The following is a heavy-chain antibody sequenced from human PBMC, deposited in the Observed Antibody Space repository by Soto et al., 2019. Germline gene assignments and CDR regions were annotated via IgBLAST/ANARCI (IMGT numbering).Heavy chain of an antibody. CDR2: ISSTTNYI. CDR3: ARESEDLTSNFDD. V-gene: IGHV3-21*01. CDR1: GFTFTSYT. Sequence: GGSLSLSCAASGFTFTSYTMNLVRPAPGKGLEWVSSISSTTNYIYYADSMKGRFTVSRDNAKNSVYLEMNSLSADDTAVYYCARESEDLTSNFDDWGQGTLVTVSS. J-gene: IGHJ4*02.